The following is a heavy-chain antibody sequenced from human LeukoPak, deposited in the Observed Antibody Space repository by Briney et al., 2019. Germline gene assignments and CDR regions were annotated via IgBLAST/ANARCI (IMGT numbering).Heavy chain of an antibody. CDR3: ARDEGIVGELDY. CDR2: INPNSGGT. Sequence: ASVKVSCKASGYTFTGYYMHWVRQAPGQELEWMGWINPNSGGTNYAQKFQGRVTMTRDTSISTAYMELSRLRSDDTAVYYCARDEGIVGELDYWGQGTLVTVSS. D-gene: IGHD1-26*01. J-gene: IGHJ4*02. V-gene: IGHV1-2*02. CDR1: GYTFTGYY.